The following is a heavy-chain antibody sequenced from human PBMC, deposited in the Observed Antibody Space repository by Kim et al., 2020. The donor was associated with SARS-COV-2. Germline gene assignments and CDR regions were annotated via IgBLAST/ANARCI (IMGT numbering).Heavy chain of an antibody. CDR1: GGSFSGYY. J-gene: IGHJ4*02. Sequence: SETLSLTCAVYGGSFSGYYWSWIRQPPGKGLEWIGEINHSGSTNYNPSLKSRVTISVDTSKNQFSLKLSSVTAADTAVYYCARGRAAFDYWGQGTLVTVSS. CDR3: ARGRAAFDY. V-gene: IGHV4-34*01. CDR2: INHSGST.